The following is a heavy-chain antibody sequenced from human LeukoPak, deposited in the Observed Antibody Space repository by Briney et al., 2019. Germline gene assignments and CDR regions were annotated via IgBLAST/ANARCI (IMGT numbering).Heavy chain of an antibody. Sequence: SETLSLTCAISGYSISSSNWWGWIRQPPGKGLEWIGYIYYSGSTYYNPSLKSRVTMSVDTSKNQFSLKLSSVTAVDTAVYYCARTQSGSYYVFDYWGQGTLVTVSS. CDR2: IYYSGST. CDR3: ARTQSGSYYVFDY. D-gene: IGHD1-26*01. V-gene: IGHV4-28*01. CDR1: GYSISSSNW. J-gene: IGHJ4*02.